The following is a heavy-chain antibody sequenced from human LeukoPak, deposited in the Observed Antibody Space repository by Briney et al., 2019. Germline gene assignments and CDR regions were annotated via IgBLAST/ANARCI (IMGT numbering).Heavy chain of an antibody. CDR1: GGTFSSYA. CDR2: IIPIFGTA. V-gene: IGHV1-69*13. D-gene: IGHD6-13*01. Sequence: ASVKVSCKASGGTFSSYAISWVRQAPGQGLEWMGGIIPIFGTANYAQKFQGRVTITADESTSTAYMELSSLRSEDTAVYYCMRDEAAAAGTTDYWGQGTLVTVSS. J-gene: IGHJ4*02. CDR3: MRDEAAAAGTTDY.